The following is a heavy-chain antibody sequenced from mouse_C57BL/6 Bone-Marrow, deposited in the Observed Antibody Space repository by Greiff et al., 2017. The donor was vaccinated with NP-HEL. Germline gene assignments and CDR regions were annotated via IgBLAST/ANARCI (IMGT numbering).Heavy chain of an antibody. CDR1: GYSFTDYN. CDR2: INPNYGTT. D-gene: IGHD2-4*01. J-gene: IGHJ3*01. V-gene: IGHV1-39*01. CDR3: ALNFGLRRRTWFAY. Sequence: EVQLQQSGPELVKPGASVKISCKASGYSFTDYNMNWVKQSNGKSLEWIGVINPNYGTTSYNQKFKGKATLTVDQSSSTAYMQLNSLTSEDSAVYYCALNFGLRRRTWFAYWGQGTLVTVSA.